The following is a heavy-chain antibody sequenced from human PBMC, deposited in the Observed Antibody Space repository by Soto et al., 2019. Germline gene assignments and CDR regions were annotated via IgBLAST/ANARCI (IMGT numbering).Heavy chain of an antibody. D-gene: IGHD2-15*01. CDR3: ARDHVVVVAATLMVGDAFDI. V-gene: IGHV1-69*13. Sequence: ASVKVSCKASGGTFSSYAISWVRQAPGQGLEWMGGIIPIFGTANYAQKFQGRVTITADESTSTAYMELSSLRSEDTAVYYCARDHVVVVAATLMVGDAFDIWGQGTMVTVSS. CDR1: GGTFSSYA. CDR2: IIPIFGTA. J-gene: IGHJ3*02.